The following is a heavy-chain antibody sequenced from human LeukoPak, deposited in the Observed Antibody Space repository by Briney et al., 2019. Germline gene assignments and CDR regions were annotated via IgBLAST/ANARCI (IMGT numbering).Heavy chain of an antibody. CDR3: ARGAPAVVTAIPYYFDY. D-gene: IGHD2-21*02. Sequence: ASVKVSCKASGYTFTSYAMHWVRQAPGQRLEWMGWINAGNGNTKYSQKFQGRVTITRDISASTAYMELSSLRSEDTAVYYCARGAPAVVTAIPYYFDYWGQGTLVTVSS. J-gene: IGHJ4*02. CDR2: INAGNGNT. CDR1: GYTFTSYA. V-gene: IGHV1-3*01.